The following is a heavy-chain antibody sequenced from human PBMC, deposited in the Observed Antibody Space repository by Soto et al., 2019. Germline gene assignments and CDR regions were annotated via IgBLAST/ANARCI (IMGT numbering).Heavy chain of an antibody. CDR1: GFTFSSYS. V-gene: IGHV3-21*01. Sequence: GGSLRLSCAASGFTFSSYSMNWVRQAPGKGLEWVSSISSSSSYIYYADSVKGRFTISRDNAKNSLYLQMNSLRAEDTAVYYCARDGGGGEERWLQDFDYWGQGTLVTVSS. D-gene: IGHD3-16*01. CDR2: ISSSSSYI. J-gene: IGHJ4*02. CDR3: ARDGGGGEERWLQDFDY.